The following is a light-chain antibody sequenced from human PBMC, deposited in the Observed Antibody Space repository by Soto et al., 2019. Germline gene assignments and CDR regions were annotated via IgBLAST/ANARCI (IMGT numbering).Light chain of an antibody. V-gene: IGLV2-14*03. J-gene: IGLJ2*01. CDR2: DVS. CDR3: SSYTSSSTLDVV. Sequence: QSALTQPASVSGSPGQSITISCTGTSSDVGGYNYVSWYQHHPGKAPKLMIYDVSNRSSGVSNRFSGSKSGNTAYLTISGLQAEDEADYYCSSYTSSSTLDVVFGGGTKETVL. CDR1: SSDVGGYNY.